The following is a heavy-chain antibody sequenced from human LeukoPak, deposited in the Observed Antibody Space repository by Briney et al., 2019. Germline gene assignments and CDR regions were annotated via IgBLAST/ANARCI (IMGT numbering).Heavy chain of an antibody. V-gene: IGHV5-51*01. CDR3: ARGQALYSSSWYDY. J-gene: IGHJ4*02. CDR1: GYSFSSYW. Sequence: GESLKISCKGSGYSFSSYWIAWVRQVPGKGLEWMGIIYPGDSDTRYSPSFQGQVTISADKSISTAYLQWSSLKASDTAMYYCARGQALYSSSWYDYWGQGTLVTVSS. D-gene: IGHD6-13*01. CDR2: IYPGDSDT.